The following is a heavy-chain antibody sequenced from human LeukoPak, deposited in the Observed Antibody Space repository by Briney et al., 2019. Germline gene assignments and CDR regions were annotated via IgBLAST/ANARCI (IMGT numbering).Heavy chain of an antibody. CDR2: IYTSGST. V-gene: IGHV4-61*02. Sequence: SETLSLTCTVSGGSISSGSYYWSWIRQPAGKGLEWIGRIYTSGSTNYNPSLKSRVTISVDTSKNQFSLKLSSVTAADTAAYYCAREIGRDGYNDAFDIWGQGTMVTVSS. J-gene: IGHJ3*02. CDR3: AREIGRDGYNDAFDI. CDR1: GGSISSGSYY. D-gene: IGHD5-24*01.